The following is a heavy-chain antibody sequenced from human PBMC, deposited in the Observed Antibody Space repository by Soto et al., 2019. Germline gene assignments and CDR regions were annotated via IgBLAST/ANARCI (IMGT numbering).Heavy chain of an antibody. V-gene: IGHV4-34*01. D-gene: IGHD4-4*01. CDR3: ARARGHPTVTTIPPRYYYYYGMDV. CDR1: GGSFSGYY. J-gene: IGHJ6*02. CDR2: INHSGST. Sequence: LTASETLSLTCAVYGGSFSGYYWSWIRQPPGKGLEWIGEINHSGSTNYNPSLKSRVTISVDTSKNQFSLKLSSVTAADTAVYYCARARGHPTVTTIPPRYYYYYGMDVWGQGTTVTVSS.